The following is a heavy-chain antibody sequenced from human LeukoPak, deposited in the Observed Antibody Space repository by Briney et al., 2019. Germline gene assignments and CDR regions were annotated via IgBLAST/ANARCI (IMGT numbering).Heavy chain of an antibody. Sequence: PSEDLSLTCAVYEGGFSGFFLAWVCQSPREGLGWGWENNHSGTTYLNPSLKSRVSISVDTSKNQFSLKLNSVTGADRGFYYCARMFRQRQVRKQYYGLDVWGQGTTVTISS. D-gene: IGHD6-19*01. CDR3: ARMFRQRQVRKQYYGLDV. CDR2: NNHSGTT. CDR1: EGGFSGFF. J-gene: IGHJ6*02. V-gene: IGHV4-34*01.